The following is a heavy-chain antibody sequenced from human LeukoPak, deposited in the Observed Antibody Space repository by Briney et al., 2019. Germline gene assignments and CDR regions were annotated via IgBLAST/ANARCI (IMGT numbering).Heavy chain of an antibody. D-gene: IGHD3-22*01. V-gene: IGHV1-24*01. CDR2: FDPEDGET. J-gene: IGHJ4*02. CDR1: GYTLTELS. CDR3: ATGPRSSWLFNPAEDY. Sequence: ASVKVSCKVSGYTLTELSMHWVRQAPGKGLEWMGGFDPEDGETIYAQKFQGRVTMTEDTSTDTAYMELSSLRSEDTAVYYCATGPRSSWLFNPAEDYWGQGTLVTVSS.